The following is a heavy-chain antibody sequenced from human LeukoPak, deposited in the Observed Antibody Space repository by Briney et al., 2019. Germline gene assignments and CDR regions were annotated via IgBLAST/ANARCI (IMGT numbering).Heavy chain of an antibody. CDR2: IYYRGST. D-gene: IGHD3-22*01. J-gene: IGHJ4*02. V-gene: IGHV4-59*01. CDR3: AKGITMISFDY. CDR1: GGSISSYY. Sequence: SETLSLTCTVSGGSISSYYWSWIRQPPGKGLEWIGYIYYRGSTNYNPSLKSRVTISVDTSKNQFSLKLSSVTAADTAVYYCAKGITMISFDYWGQGTLVTVSS.